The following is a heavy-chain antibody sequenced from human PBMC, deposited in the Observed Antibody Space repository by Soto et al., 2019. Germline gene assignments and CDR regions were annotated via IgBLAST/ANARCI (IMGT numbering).Heavy chain of an antibody. D-gene: IGHD3-22*01. V-gene: IGHV3-23*01. Sequence: EVQLLESGGGLVQRGGSQRLSCAASGFTFTSYVMSWVRQAPGKGLEWVAGISGGGSTAFYADSVKGRFTISRDNAXXXXXXXXDSLRAEDTAIYYCAKDSNKYSSSLRGRYFDYWGQGTLVTVSS. CDR3: AKDSNKYSSSLRGRYFDY. CDR1: GFTFTSYV. J-gene: IGHJ4*02. CDR2: ISGGGSTA.